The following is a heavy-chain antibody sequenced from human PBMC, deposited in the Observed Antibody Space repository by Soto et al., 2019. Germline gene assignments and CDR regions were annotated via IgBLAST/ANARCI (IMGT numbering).Heavy chain of an antibody. V-gene: IGHV4-39*01. CDR2: IYYSGNT. J-gene: IGHJ2*01. CDR3: ARRGAAASPWDI. D-gene: IGHD6-13*01. CDR1: GGTISSITYY. Sequence: SETLSLTCSVSGGTISSITYYWGWIRQPPGKGLEWIASIYYSGNTYQNPSLKSRVTISVDTSKNQFSLKLTSVTAEETAVYFCARRGAAASPWDIWGRGTLVTV.